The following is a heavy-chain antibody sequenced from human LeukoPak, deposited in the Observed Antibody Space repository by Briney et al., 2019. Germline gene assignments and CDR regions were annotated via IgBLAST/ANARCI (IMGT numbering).Heavy chain of an antibody. Sequence: SETLSLTCTVSGGSISSYYWSWIRQPPGKGLEWIGYISYSGGTNYNPSLKSRVTISVDTSKNQFSLKLTSVTAADTAVYYCARDTGVATSGSPVGYWGQGTLVTVSS. CDR1: GGSISSYY. J-gene: IGHJ4*02. D-gene: IGHD6-13*01. V-gene: IGHV4-59*01. CDR2: ISYSGGT. CDR3: ARDTGVATSGSPVGY.